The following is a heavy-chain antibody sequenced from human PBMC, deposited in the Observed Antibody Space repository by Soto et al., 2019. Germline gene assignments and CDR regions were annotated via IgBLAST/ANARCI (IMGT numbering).Heavy chain of an antibody. V-gene: IGHV5-10-1*01. CDR3: ARHNLRGYCSSTSCYTINYYYYYGMDV. J-gene: IGHJ6*02. CDR2: IDPSDSYT. D-gene: IGHD2-2*02. Sequence: PGESLKISCKGSGYSFTSYWISWVRQMPGKGLEWMGRIDPSDSYTNYSPSFQGHVTISADKSIGTAYLQWSSLKASDTAMYYCARHNLRGYCSSTSCYTINYYYYYGMDVWGQGTTVTVSS. CDR1: GYSFTSYW.